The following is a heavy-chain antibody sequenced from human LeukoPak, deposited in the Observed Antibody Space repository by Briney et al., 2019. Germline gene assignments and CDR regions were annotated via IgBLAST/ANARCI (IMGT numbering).Heavy chain of an antibody. CDR3: ARYGKIYGDYDNYFDY. Sequence: SETLSLTCTVSGGSISSYYWSWIRQPPGKGLEWIGYIYYSGSTNDNPSLKSRVTISVDTSKNQFSLKLSSVTAADTAVYYCARYGKIYGDYDNYFDYWGQGTLVTVSS. CDR1: GGSISSYY. CDR2: IYYSGST. D-gene: IGHD4-17*01. J-gene: IGHJ4*02. V-gene: IGHV4-59*01.